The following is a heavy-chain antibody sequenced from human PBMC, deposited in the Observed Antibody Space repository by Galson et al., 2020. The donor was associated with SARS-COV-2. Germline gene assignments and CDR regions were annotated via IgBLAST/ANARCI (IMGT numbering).Heavy chain of an antibody. CDR1: GFTFSDYG. CDR2: IWYDGRNK. CDR3: ARDQKSSADYYRYYYYYMDV. Sequence: GGSLRLSCAASGFTFSDYGMHWVRQAPGKGLEWMAAIWYDGRNKLSADSVKGRFTISRDNSKNTLYLQMNSLRAEDTAVYYCARDQKSSADYYRYYYYYMDVWGKGTTVTVSS. D-gene: IGHD3-22*01. V-gene: IGHV3-33*01. J-gene: IGHJ6*03.